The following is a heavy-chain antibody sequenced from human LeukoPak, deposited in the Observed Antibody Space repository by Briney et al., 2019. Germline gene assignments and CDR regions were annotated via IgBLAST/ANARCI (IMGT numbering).Heavy chain of an antibody. D-gene: IGHD1-1*01. Sequence: SETLSLTCAVYGGSFSGYYWSWIRQPPGKGLEWIGEINHSGSTNYNPSLKSRVTISVDRSKNQFSLKLSSVTAADTAVYYCARAGKLGYYYYYYGMDVWGQGTTVTVSS. CDR1: GGSFSGYY. CDR3: ARAGKLGYYYYYYGMDV. V-gene: IGHV4-34*01. CDR2: INHSGST. J-gene: IGHJ6*02.